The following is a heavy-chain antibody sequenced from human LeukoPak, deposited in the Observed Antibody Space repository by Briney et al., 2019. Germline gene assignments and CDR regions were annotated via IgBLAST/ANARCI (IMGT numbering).Heavy chain of an antibody. CDR3: ARRPKPFWTNQIYYYMDV. J-gene: IGHJ6*03. Sequence: SETLSLTRTVSGGSISSYYWSWIRQPPGKGLEWIGYIYYSGSTNYNPSLKSRVTISVDTSKNQFSLKLSSVTAADTAVYYCARRPKPFWTNQIYYYMDVWGKGTTVTVSS. CDR2: IYYSGST. CDR1: GGSISSYY. D-gene: IGHD3/OR15-3a*01. V-gene: IGHV4-59*01.